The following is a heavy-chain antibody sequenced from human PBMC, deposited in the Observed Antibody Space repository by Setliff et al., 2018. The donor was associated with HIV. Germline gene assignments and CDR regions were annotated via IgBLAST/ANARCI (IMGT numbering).Heavy chain of an antibody. CDR2: FYHTGST. D-gene: IGHD1-7*01. Sequence: SETLSLTCTVSGGSIRSHYWSWIRQPPGKGLGWIGSFYHTGSTHYNPSLKSRTTMSLDTSRNQVSLKLSSVSAADTAVYYCARDQGLELRGDYYYYGMDVWGQGTTVTVSS. J-gene: IGHJ6*02. CDR1: GGSIRSHY. V-gene: IGHV4-59*11. CDR3: ARDQGLELRGDYYYYGMDV.